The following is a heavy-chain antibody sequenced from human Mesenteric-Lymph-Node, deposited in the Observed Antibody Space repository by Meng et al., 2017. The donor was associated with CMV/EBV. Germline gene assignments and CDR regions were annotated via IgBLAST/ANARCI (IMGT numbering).Heavy chain of an antibody. CDR3: ARDGGRITTVTTGSVWFDP. CDR1: FTGYY. Sequence: FTGYYLRWVRQAPGQGLEWMGRINPNSGATNYAQKFQDRVTLTRDTSINTAYMELGRLRSEDTAVYYCARDGGRITTVTTGSVWFDPWGQGTLVTVSS. CDR2: INPNSGAT. D-gene: IGHD4-17*01. J-gene: IGHJ5*02. V-gene: IGHV1-2*06.